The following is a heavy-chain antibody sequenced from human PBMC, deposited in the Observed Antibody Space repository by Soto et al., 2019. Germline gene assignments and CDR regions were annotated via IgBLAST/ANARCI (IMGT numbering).Heavy chain of an antibody. J-gene: IGHJ5*02. Sequence: PSETLSLTCTVSGGSISSGGYYWSWIRQHPGKGLEWIGYIYYSGSTYYNPSLKSRVTIPVDTSKNQFSLKLSSVTAADTAVYYCARAPNFDWLNWFDPWGQGTLVTVSS. V-gene: IGHV4-31*03. D-gene: IGHD3-9*01. CDR1: GGSISSGGYY. CDR3: ARAPNFDWLNWFDP. CDR2: IYYSGST.